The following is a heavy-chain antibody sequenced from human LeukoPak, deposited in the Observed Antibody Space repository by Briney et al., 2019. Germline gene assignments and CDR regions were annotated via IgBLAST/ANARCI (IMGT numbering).Heavy chain of an antibody. CDR2: IIPIFGTA. J-gene: IGHJ4*02. CDR1: GGTFSSYA. Sequence: GASVKVSCKASGGTFSSYAISWVRQAPGQGLEWMGRIIPIFGTANYAQKFQGRVTITTDESTSTAYMELSSLRSEDTAVYYCASLAVVAATELGYWGQGTLVTVSS. D-gene: IGHD2-15*01. CDR3: ASLAVVAATELGY. V-gene: IGHV1-69*05.